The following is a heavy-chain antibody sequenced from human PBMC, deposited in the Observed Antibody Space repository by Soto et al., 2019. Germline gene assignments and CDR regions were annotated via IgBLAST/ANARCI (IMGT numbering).Heavy chain of an antibody. Sequence: GASVKVSCKVSGYTFTGYYMHWVRQAPGQGLEWMGWINPNSGGTNYAQKFQGRVTMTRDTSISTAYMELSRLRSDDTAVYYCARGSIVVVTAITTNWFDPWDQGTLVTVSS. J-gene: IGHJ5*02. CDR2: INPNSGGT. CDR1: GYTFTGYY. CDR3: ARGSIVVVTAITTNWFDP. V-gene: IGHV1-2*02. D-gene: IGHD2-21*02.